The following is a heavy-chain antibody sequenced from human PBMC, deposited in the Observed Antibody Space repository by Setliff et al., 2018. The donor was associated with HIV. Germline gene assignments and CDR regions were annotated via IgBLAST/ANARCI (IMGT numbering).Heavy chain of an antibody. V-gene: IGHV7-4-1*02. Sequence: ASVKVSCKASGYTFNNYAMNWVRQAPGQGLEWMGWINTNTGNPTYAQGFTGRFVFSLDTSVSTAYLQISSLKAEDTAVYYCARTVVVVAANGYYYMDVWGKGTTVTVSS. CDR1: GYTFNNYA. CDR2: INTNTGNP. CDR3: ARTVVVVAANGYYYMDV. D-gene: IGHD2-15*01. J-gene: IGHJ6*03.